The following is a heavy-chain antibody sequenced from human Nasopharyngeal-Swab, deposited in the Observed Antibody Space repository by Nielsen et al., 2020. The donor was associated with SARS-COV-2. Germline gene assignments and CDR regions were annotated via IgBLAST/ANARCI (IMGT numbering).Heavy chain of an antibody. V-gene: IGHV1-69*13. CDR1: GGTFSSYA. CDR3: ARGGYSYGYSQWNDAFDI. J-gene: IGHJ3*02. D-gene: IGHD5-18*01. Sequence: SVKVSCKASGGTFSSYAISWVRQAPGQGLEWMGGIIPIFGTANYAQKFQGRVTITADESTSTACMELSSLRSEDTAVYYCARGGYSYGYSQWNDAFDIWGQGTMVTVSS. CDR2: IIPIFGTA.